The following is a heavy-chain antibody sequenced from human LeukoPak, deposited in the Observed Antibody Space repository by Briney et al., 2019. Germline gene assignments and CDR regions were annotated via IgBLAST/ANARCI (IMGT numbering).Heavy chain of an antibody. Sequence: SETLSLTCTVSGGSISSSSYYWGWIRQPPGKGLEWVGSIYYSGSTYYTPSLKSRVTISVDTSKNQFSLKLSSVTAADTAVYYCARLDSYGTDYWGQGTLVTVSS. CDR1: GGSISSSSYY. V-gene: IGHV4-39*01. CDR3: ARLDSYGTDY. CDR2: IYYSGST. J-gene: IGHJ4*02. D-gene: IGHD5-18*01.